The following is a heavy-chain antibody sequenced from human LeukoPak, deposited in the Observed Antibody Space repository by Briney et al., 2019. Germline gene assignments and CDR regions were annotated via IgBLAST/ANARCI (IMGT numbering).Heavy chain of an antibody. V-gene: IGHV1-69*04. CDR3: ASSYSSSWYGAHDY. CDR2: IIPILGIA. J-gene: IGHJ4*02. Sequence: ASVKVSCKASGGTFSSYAISWVRQAPGQGLEWMGRIIPILGIANYAQKFQGRVTITADKSTSTAYMELSSLRSEDTAVYYCASSYSSSWYGAHDYWGQGTLVTVYS. D-gene: IGHD6-13*01. CDR1: GGTFSSYA.